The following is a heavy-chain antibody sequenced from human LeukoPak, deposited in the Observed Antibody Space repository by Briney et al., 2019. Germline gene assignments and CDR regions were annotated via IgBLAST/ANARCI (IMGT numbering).Heavy chain of an antibody. J-gene: IGHJ4*02. V-gene: IGHV3-20*01. Sequence: GGSLRLSCAASGFTFDDYGMSWVRQAPGEGLEWVSGINWNGGSTGYADSVKGRFTISRDNAKNSLYLQMNSLRAEDTALYHCARDGGSGSYYKCYFDYWGQGTLVTVSS. CDR1: GFTFDDYG. CDR2: INWNGGST. CDR3: ARDGGSGSYYKCYFDY. D-gene: IGHD3-10*01.